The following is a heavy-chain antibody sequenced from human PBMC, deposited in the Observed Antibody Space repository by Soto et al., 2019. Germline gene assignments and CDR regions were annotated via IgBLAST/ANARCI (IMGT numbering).Heavy chain of an antibody. Sequence: HPGGSLRLSCAVSGFTVTSNYMTWVRQAPGKGLEWVSVIYSGGSTYYADSVRGRFTISRDNSKNTLYLQMNSLRAEDTAVYYCATSYTWRLFDYCGQGTLVTVSS. V-gene: IGHV3-53*01. CDR2: IYSGGST. D-gene: IGHD3-16*01. CDR1: GFTVTSNY. CDR3: ATSYTWRLFDY. J-gene: IGHJ4*02.